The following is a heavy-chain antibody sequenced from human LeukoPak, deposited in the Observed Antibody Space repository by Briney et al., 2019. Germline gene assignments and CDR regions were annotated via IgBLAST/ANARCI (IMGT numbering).Heavy chain of an antibody. CDR2: ISAYNGNT. J-gene: IGHJ5*02. D-gene: IGHD6-19*01. CDR3: ARGYSSGSDWFDP. Sequence: ASVKVSCKASGYTFTSYGISWVRQAPGQGLEWMGWISAYNGNTNYAQKLQGRVTITADKSTSTAYMELSSLRSEDTAVYYCARGYSSGSDWFDPWGQGTLVTVSS. V-gene: IGHV1-18*01. CDR1: GYTFTSYG.